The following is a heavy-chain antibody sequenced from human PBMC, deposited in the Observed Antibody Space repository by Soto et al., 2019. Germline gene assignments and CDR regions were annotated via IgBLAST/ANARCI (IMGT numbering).Heavy chain of an antibody. V-gene: IGHV4-34*01. D-gene: IGHD3-3*01. CDR3: ARGRYDFWSGYYTCLDY. CDR2: ISHSGST. CDR1: GGSFSGYY. J-gene: IGHJ4*02. Sequence: QVQLQQWGAGLLKPSETLSLTCAVYGGSFSGYYWSWIRQPPGKGLEGIGEISHSGSTNYNPSLKSRVTTSVETSKDQFALKLSSVAAADTAVYYCARGRYDFWSGYYTCLDYWGQGTLVTVSS.